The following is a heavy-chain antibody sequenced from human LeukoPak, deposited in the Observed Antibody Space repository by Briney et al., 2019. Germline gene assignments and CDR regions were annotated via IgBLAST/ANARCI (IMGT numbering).Heavy chain of an antibody. D-gene: IGHD2-15*01. Sequence: ASVKVSCKASGYTFTSYGISWVRQAPGQGLEWMGWISAYNGNTNYAQKFQGRVTMTEDTSTDTAYMELSSLRSEDTAVYYCATGGWRDYYYYMDVWGKGTTVTISS. V-gene: IGHV1-18*01. CDR3: ATGGWRDYYYYMDV. CDR1: GYTFTSYG. J-gene: IGHJ6*03. CDR2: ISAYNGNT.